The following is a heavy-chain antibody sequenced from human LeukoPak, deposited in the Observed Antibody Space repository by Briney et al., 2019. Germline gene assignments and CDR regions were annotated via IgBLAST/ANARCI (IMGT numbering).Heavy chain of an antibody. CDR1: GYTFTSYT. CDR3: ARDRGARAFDI. J-gene: IGHJ3*02. D-gene: IGHD1-26*01. Sequence: ASVKVSCKASGYTFTSYTMHWVRQAPGQRPEWMGWINGGDGDTRYSQNFQDRVTITRDTSATTAYMELSSLRSEDTAVYYCARDRGARAFDIWGQGTMVTVSS. V-gene: IGHV1-3*01. CDR2: INGGDGDT.